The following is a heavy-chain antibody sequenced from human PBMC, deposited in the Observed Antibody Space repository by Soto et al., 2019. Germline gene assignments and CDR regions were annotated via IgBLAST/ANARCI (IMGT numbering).Heavy chain of an antibody. D-gene: IGHD1-20*01. V-gene: IGHV3-30-3*01. J-gene: IGHJ4*02. CDR1: GFTFSSYA. CDR2: ISYDGSNK. CDR3: ARDPDVTGRYYFDY. Sequence: QVQLVESGGGVVQPGRSLRLSCAASGFTFSSYAMHWVRQAPGKGLEWVAVISYDGSNKYYADSVKGRFTISRDNSKNTLYLQMNSLRAEDTAVCYCARDPDVTGRYYFDYWGQGTLVTVSS.